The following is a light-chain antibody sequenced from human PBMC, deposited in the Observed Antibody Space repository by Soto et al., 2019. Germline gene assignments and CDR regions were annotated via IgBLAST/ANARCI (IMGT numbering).Light chain of an antibody. CDR1: QGISSW. Sequence: DIQMTXSXSXVXAXVGDRVSITCRASQGISSWLAWYQQKPGRAPKLLIYTGSSLQSGVPSRFSGTGSGTDFTLTISSLQPEDVATYYCQQANSFPLTFGGGTKVEIK. CDR2: TGS. CDR3: QQANSFPLT. J-gene: IGKJ4*01. V-gene: IGKV1-12*01.